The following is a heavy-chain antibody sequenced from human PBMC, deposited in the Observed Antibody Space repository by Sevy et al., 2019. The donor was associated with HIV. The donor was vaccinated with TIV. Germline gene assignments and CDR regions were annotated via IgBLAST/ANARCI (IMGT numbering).Heavy chain of an antibody. V-gene: IGHV3-21*01. CDR1: EFTFSSYS. J-gene: IGHJ3*02. CDR2: ISGGGTYI. CDR3: ARGTHDYGDYDRDALDI. D-gene: IGHD4-17*01. Sequence: GWSLRLSCATSEFTFSSYSMNWVRQAPGNGLEWVSSISGGGTYIYYADSVKGRFTISRDNAKNSLSLQMNSLRAEDTAVYYCARGTHDYGDYDRDALDIRGQGTMVTVSS.